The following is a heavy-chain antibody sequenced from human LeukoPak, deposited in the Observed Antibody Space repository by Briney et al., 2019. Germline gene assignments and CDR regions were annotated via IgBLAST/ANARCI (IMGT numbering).Heavy chain of an antibody. CDR1: GYSFTSYW. CDR2: IYPGDSDT. CDR3: ARLGYSYGYGKFPRSWFDP. Sequence: GESLKISCKGSGYSFTSYWIGWVRQMPGKGLEWMGIIYPGDSDTRYSPSFQGQVTISADKSISTAYLQWSSLKASDTAMYYCARLGYSYGYGKFPRSWFDPWGQGTLVTVSS. J-gene: IGHJ5*02. D-gene: IGHD5-18*01. V-gene: IGHV5-51*01.